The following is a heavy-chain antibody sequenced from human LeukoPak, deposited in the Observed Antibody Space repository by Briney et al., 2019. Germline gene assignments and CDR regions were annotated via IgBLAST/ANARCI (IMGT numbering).Heavy chain of an antibody. D-gene: IGHD1-26*01. J-gene: IGHJ4*02. CDR3: AKDQGGSYPAEGFDY. V-gene: IGHV3-33*06. CDR1: GFTFSSYG. Sequence: QPGRSLRLSCAASGFTFSSYGMHWVRQAPGKGLEWVAVIWYDGSNKYYADSVKGRFTISRDNSKNTLYLQMNSLRAEDTVVYYCAKDQGGSYPAEGFDYWGQGTLVTVSS. CDR2: IWYDGSNK.